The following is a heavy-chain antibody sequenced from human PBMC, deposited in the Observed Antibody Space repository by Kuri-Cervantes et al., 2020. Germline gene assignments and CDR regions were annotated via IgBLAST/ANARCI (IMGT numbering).Heavy chain of an antibody. CDR3: ARVGIAARLLKFPLDP. CDR2: IYYSGST. Sequence: SETLSLTCTVSGGSISSYYWSWIRQPPGKGLEWIGYIYYSGSTNYNPSLKSRVTISVDTSKNQFSLKLSSVTAADTAVYYCARVGIAARLLKFPLDPWGQGTLVTVSS. V-gene: IGHV4-59*01. J-gene: IGHJ5*02. D-gene: IGHD6-6*01. CDR1: GGSISSYY.